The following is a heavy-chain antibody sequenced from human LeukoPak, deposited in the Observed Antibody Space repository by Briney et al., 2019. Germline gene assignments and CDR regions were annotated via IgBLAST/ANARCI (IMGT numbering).Heavy chain of an antibody. V-gene: IGHV4-34*01. D-gene: IGHD2-8*01. CDR3: ARITSTGNGGRGWFDS. Sequence: PSETLSLTCAVYGGSFRDHYFTWIRQSPEKGLEWIGESTHLGYTNYRPSLTSRVAMSVDTSMNQFSLKLTSVNAADTAVYYCARITSTGNGGRGWFDSWGQGTLVTVSS. J-gene: IGHJ5*01. CDR1: GGSFRDHY. CDR2: STHLGYT.